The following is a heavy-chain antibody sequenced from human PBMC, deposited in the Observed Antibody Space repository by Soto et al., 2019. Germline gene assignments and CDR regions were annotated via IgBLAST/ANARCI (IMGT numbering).Heavy chain of an antibody. J-gene: IGHJ6*02. CDR2: TANKRSRYTT. Sequence: EVELVESGGGLVQAGGSLRVSCGVSGFTSSDHYMDWVRQAPGKGLEWVGRTANKRSRYTTEYAGSVKGRFIISRDDSKNSVDLQMNSLKIDDTAVYYCARAGFGHGLDVWGQGTTVTVSS. V-gene: IGHV3-72*01. CDR3: ARAGFGHGLDV. CDR1: GFTSSDHY. D-gene: IGHD3-16*01.